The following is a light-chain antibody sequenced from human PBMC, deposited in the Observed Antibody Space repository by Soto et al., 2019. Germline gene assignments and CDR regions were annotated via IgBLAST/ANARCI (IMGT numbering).Light chain of an antibody. CDR3: QQYGGLPYS. CDR2: GAS. V-gene: IGKV3-20*01. J-gene: IGKJ2*01. Sequence: EIVLTQSPGTLSLSPGQRATLSCRASESISRDYLAWYQQRLGQAPRLLIYGASSGATGIPDRFRGSGSGTDFTLTISRLEPEDFAIYYWQQYGGLPYSFGHGTKLEIK. CDR1: ESISRDY.